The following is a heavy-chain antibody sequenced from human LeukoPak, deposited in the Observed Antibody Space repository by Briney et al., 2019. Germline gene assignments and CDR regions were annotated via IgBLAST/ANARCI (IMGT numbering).Heavy chain of an antibody. D-gene: IGHD2-21*02. CDR3: AGEEHIVVVTATAFDY. CDR1: GGSFSGYY. Sequence: SETLSLTCAVYGGSFSGYYWSWIRQPPGKGLEWIGEINHSGSTNYNPSLKSRVTISVDTSKNQFSLKLSSVTAADTAVYYCAGEEHIVVVTATAFDYWGQGTLVTVSS. J-gene: IGHJ4*02. CDR2: INHSGST. V-gene: IGHV4-34*01.